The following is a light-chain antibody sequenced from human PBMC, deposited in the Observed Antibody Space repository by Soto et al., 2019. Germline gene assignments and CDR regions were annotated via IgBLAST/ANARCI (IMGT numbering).Light chain of an antibody. CDR1: SSNIGAGYD. CDR3: QSFDSSLSGWV. Sequence: QSVLTQPPSVSGAPGQRVTISCTGGSSNIGAGYDVHWYQQLPGTAPKLLFSGNTNRPSGVPDRFSGSKSGTSASLAITGLQAEDEADYYCQSFDSSLSGWVFGGGTKLTVL. V-gene: IGLV1-40*01. CDR2: GNT. J-gene: IGLJ3*02.